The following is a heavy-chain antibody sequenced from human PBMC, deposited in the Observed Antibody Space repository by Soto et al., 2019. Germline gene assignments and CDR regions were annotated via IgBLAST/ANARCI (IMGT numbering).Heavy chain of an antibody. V-gene: IGHV4-4*02. CDR3: ASSGIGAGGNYMDV. J-gene: IGHJ6*03. CDR2: IYHSGST. D-gene: IGHD1-26*01. Sequence: PSETLSLTCAVSSGSISSSNWWSWVRQPPGKGLEWIGEIYHSGSTNYNPSLKSRVTISVDKSKNQFSLKLSSVTAADTAVYYCASSGIGAGGNYMDVWGKGNTVTVSS. CDR1: SGSISSSNW.